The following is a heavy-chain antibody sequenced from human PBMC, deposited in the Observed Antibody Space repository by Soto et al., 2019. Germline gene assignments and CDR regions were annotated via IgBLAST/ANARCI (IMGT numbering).Heavy chain of an antibody. J-gene: IGHJ3*01. Sequence: SETLSLTCTVSGGSIRTYFWSWLRQSPGKGLEWIAYISKGGRIIYNPSLESRVTISLDASRNQFFLRLSSVTAADTAVYYCARDRLAADAAEVAYDFWGQGTRVTVSS. D-gene: IGHD3-3*01. CDR3: ARDRLAADAAEVAYDF. CDR2: ISKGGRI. CDR1: GGSIRTYF. V-gene: IGHV4-59*01.